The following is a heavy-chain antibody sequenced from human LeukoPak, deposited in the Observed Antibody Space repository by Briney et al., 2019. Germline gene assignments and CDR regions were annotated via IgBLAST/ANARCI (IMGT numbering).Heavy chain of an antibody. D-gene: IGHD6-6*01. CDR3: ARQWSNIAARNDFDY. CDR1: GGSISSYY. V-gene: IGHV4-39*01. J-gene: IGHJ4*02. Sequence: PSETLSLTCTVSGGSISSYYWSWIRQPPGKGLEWIGSIYYSGSTYYNPSLKSRVTISVDTSKNQFSLKLSSVTAADTAVYYCARQWSNIAARNDFDYWGQGTLVTVSS. CDR2: IYYSGST.